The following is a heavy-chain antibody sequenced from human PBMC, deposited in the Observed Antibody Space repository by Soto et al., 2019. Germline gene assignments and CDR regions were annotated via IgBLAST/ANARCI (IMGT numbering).Heavy chain of an antibody. CDR1: VCTFSSYA. CDR3: AREFAAPEYIAEVVAAPPNAFDI. D-gene: IGHD2-15*01. V-gene: IGHV1-69*13. Sequence: VKVSCKASVCTFSSYAISGVRQAGGQGGEWMGGTMTIFGTANYAQKCQGRVKITAAESTSTAYMELSSLSSEDTDVYYCAREFAAPEYIAEVVAAPPNAFDIWGQGTMVTVSS. CDR2: TMTIFGTA. J-gene: IGHJ3*02.